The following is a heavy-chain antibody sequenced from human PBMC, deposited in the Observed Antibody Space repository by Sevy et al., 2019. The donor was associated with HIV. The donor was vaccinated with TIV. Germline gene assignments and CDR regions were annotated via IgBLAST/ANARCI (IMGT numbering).Heavy chain of an antibody. CDR1: GGSISSSNW. CDR3: ARAYSGYDPGYYDYIWGSYRWFDY. D-gene: IGHD3-16*02. CDR2: IYHSGST. V-gene: IGHV4-4*02. Sequence: SETLSITCAVSGGSISSSNWWSWVRQPPGKGLEWIGEIYHSGSTNYNPSLKSRVTISVDKSKNQFSLKLSSVTAADTAVYYCARAYSGYDPGYYDYIWGSYRWFDYWGQGTLVTVSS. J-gene: IGHJ4*02.